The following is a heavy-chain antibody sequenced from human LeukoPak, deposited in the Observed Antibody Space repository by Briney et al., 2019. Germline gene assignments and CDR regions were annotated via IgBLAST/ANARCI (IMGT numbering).Heavy chain of an antibody. CDR1: GGSLSGHY. Sequence: KPSETLSLTCTVGGGSLSGHYWGWIRQPPGKGLELVGHIYYTGTTFYNPSLNSRVTITLDTPRNQFSLRLTSVIAADTAVYYCARFSWGCSTASCYLTNWGQGALVTVSS. D-gene: IGHD2-2*01. J-gene: IGHJ4*02. CDR3: ARFSWGCSTASCYLTN. V-gene: IGHV4-59*11. CDR2: IYYTGTT.